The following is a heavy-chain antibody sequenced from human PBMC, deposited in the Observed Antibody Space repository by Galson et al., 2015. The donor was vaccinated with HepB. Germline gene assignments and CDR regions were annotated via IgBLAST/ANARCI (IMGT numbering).Heavy chain of an antibody. J-gene: IGHJ3*01. V-gene: IGHV3-74*01. CDR2: INSDGSST. Sequence: SLRLSCAASGFTFSSYWMHWVRQAPGKGLVWVSRINSDGSSTSYADSVKGRFTISRDNAKNTPYLQMNSLRAEDTALYYCAARLLQSGGMDVWGQGTMVTVSS. D-gene: IGHD2-15*01. CDR3: AARLLQSGGMDV. CDR1: GFTFSSYW.